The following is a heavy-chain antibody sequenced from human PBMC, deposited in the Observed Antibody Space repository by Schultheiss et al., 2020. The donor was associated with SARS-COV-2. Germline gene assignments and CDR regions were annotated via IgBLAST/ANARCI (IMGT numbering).Heavy chain of an antibody. D-gene: IGHD7-27*01. CDR1: GFTFSSYA. CDR3: ARDGDLRLYYYYYGMDV. J-gene: IGHJ6*02. CDR2: IAHDGSIK. Sequence: GGSLRLSCAASGFTFSSYAMHWVRQAPGKGLEWVAVIAHDGSIKYYADSVKGRFTISRDNSKNTLYLQMNSLRAEDTAVYYCARDGDLRLYYYYYGMDVWGQGTTVTVSS. V-gene: IGHV3-30*04.